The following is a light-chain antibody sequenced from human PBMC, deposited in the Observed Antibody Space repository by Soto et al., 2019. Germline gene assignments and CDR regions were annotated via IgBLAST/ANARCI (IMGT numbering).Light chain of an antibody. Sequence: EIVFTQSPATLSLSPGERATLSCRASQSLSSYVAWYQQKPGQAPRLLIYGASNRATGIPARFSGSGSGTDFNLTRTKLEPEDKAGNRLLLRTLCLWTFWQRAE. CDR1: QSLSSY. CDR2: GAS. CDR3: LLRTLCLWT. J-gene: IGKJ1*01. V-gene: IGKV3-11*01.